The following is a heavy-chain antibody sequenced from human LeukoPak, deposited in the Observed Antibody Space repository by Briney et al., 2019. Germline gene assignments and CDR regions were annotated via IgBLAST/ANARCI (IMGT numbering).Heavy chain of an antibody. CDR1: GGTFSSYA. CDR2: IIPIFGTA. J-gene: IGHJ4*02. Sequence: ASVKVSCKASGGTFSSYAISWVRQAPGQGLEWMGGIIPIFGTANYAQKCQGRVTITTDESTSTAYMELSSLRSEDTAVYYCAHRDGYNIDYWGQGTLVTVSS. V-gene: IGHV1-69*05. CDR3: AHRDGYNIDY. D-gene: IGHD5-24*01.